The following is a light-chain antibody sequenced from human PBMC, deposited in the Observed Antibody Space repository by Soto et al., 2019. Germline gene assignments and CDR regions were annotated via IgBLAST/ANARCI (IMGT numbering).Light chain of an antibody. CDR2: INN. CDR1: SSNIGSNT. Sequence: QSVLTQPPSASGTPGQRVTISCSGSSSNIGSNTVNWYQQLPGTVPKLLIYINNQRPSGVPDRFSGSKSGTSASLAISGLQSGDEADYYCAAWDDSLNGVVFGGGTKLTVL. V-gene: IGLV1-44*01. J-gene: IGLJ2*01. CDR3: AAWDDSLNGVV.